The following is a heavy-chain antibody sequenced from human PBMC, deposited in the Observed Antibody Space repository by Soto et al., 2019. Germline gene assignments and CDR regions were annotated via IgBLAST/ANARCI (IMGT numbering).Heavy chain of an antibody. CDR1: GGSISSSSYY. Sequence: SETLSLTCTVSGGSISSSSYYWGWIRQPPGKGLEWIGSIYYSGSTYYNPSLKSRVTISVDTSKNQFSLKLSSVTAADTAVYYCARQGSSSSGLVEEAWPDWFDPWGQGTLVTVSS. J-gene: IGHJ5*02. CDR2: IYYSGST. CDR3: ARQGSSSSGLVEEAWPDWFDP. V-gene: IGHV4-39*01. D-gene: IGHD6-6*01.